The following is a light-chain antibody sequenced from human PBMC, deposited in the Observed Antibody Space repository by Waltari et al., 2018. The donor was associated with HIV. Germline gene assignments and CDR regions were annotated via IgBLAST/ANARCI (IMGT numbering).Light chain of an antibody. Sequence: SYDLAQPPSVSVSPGQTARIVCSADGLTKQYVYWYQQKPGQAPVLVISRDNERPSGVPERFSGYTSRNTATLIISGVQAEDEADYYCQSGDNFNTVVFGGGTSLTVL. CDR1: GLTKQY. CDR2: RDN. V-gene: IGLV3-25*03. CDR3: QSGDNFNTVV. J-gene: IGLJ3*02.